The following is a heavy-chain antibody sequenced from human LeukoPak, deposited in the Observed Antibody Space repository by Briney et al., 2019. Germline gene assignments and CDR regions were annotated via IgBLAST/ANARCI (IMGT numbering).Heavy chain of an antibody. CDR3: ARGLRYSSSWYSY. CDR2: INHSGST. D-gene: IGHD6-13*01. CDR1: GGSFSGYY. J-gene: IGHJ4*02. Sequence: SETLSLTCAVYGGSFSGYYWSWIRQPPGKGLEWIGEINHSGSTNYNPSLKSRVTLSVDTSKNQFSLKLSSVTAADTAVYYCARGLRYSSSWYSYWGQGTLVTVSS. V-gene: IGHV4-34*01.